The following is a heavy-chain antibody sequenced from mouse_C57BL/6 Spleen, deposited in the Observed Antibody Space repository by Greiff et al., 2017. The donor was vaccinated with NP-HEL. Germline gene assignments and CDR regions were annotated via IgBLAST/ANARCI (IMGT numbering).Heavy chain of an antibody. CDR2: ISDGGSYT. V-gene: IGHV5-4*01. D-gene: IGHD1-1*01. Sequence: DVKLVESGGGLVKPGGSLKLSCAASGFTFSSYAMSWVRQTPEKRLEWVATISDGGSYTYYPDNVKGRFTISRDNAKNNLYLQMSHLKSEDTAMYYCARDKGTLLRFDYWGQGTTLTVSS. J-gene: IGHJ2*01. CDR1: GFTFSSYA. CDR3: ARDKGTLLRFDY.